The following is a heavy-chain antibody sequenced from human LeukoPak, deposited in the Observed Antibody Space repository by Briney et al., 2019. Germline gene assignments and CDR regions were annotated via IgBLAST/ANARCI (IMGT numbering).Heavy chain of an antibody. V-gene: IGHV1-69*13. J-gene: IGHJ6*02. CDR2: IIPIFGTA. CDR3: GGTTYYYDSSGYSYYGMDV. CDR1: GGTFSSYA. D-gene: IGHD3-22*01. Sequence: GASVKVSCKASGGTFSSYAISWVRQAPGQGLEWMGGIIPIFGTANYAQKFQGRVTITADESTSTAYMELSSLRSEDTAVYYCGGTTYYYDSSGYSYYGMDVWGQGTTVTVS.